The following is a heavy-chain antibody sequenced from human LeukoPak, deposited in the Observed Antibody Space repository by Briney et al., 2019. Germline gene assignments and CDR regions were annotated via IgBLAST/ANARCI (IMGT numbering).Heavy chain of an antibody. V-gene: IGHV3-53*01. D-gene: IGHD5-18*01. Sequence: GGSLRLSCAASGFTVSSNYMSWVRQAPGKGLEWVSVIYSGGSTYYADSVKGRFTISRDNSKNTLYLQMNSLRAEDTAVYYCARDMGYSYGYGGYYFDYWGQGTLVTVSS. CDR2: IYSGGST. CDR1: GFTVSSNY. J-gene: IGHJ4*02. CDR3: ARDMGYSYGYGGYYFDY.